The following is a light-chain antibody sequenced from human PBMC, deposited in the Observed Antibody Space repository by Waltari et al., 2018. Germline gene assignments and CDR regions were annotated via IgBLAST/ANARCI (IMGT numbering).Light chain of an antibody. Sequence: DVVMTQSPDFLAVSLGERATIHRNSSHGLFYNSNNKNYFAWYQQKPGQPPKLLIYWASTRESGVPDRFSGSGSGTDFTLTISSLQAEDVAIYFCQQYYITPLSFGGGTRVEIK. CDR3: QQYYITPLS. CDR1: HGLFYNSNNKNY. CDR2: WAS. J-gene: IGKJ4*01. V-gene: IGKV4-1*01.